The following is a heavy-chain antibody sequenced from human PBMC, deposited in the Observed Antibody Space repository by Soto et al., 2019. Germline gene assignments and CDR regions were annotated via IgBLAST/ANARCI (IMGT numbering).Heavy chain of an antibody. D-gene: IGHD6-6*01. J-gene: IGHJ4*02. V-gene: IGHV3-23*01. CDR1: GFTFDSYA. CDR2: ISGSGGAT. CDR3: ARIPWQLSFDD. Sequence: EVQLLESGGGLVQPGGSLRLSCAASGFTFDSYALNWVRQAPGKGLEWVSSISGSGGATYYADSVKGRFTGSRDKSKITLTLQMRSLRAEDTAVYYGARIPWQLSFDDWGQGTLVTVSS.